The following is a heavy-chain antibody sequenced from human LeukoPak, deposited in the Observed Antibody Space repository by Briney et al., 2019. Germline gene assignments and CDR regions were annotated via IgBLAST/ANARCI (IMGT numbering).Heavy chain of an antibody. Sequence: GGSLRLSCTASGFSFRSYSLNWVRQSPGKGLEWISYIGGGGDAIYYAASVRGRFTISRDNARNSVYLQVNSLRVEDTAVYYCVRGGQGRDDYFDYWGQGTLVTVSS. J-gene: IGHJ4*02. V-gene: IGHV3-48*04. CDR2: IGGGGDAI. CDR1: GFSFRSYS. CDR3: VRGGQGRDDYFDY.